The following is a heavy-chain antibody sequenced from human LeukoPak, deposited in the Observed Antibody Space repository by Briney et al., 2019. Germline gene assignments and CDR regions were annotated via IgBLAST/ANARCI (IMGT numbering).Heavy chain of an antibody. CDR3: ARVSWFPGTSYYYMDV. V-gene: IGHV4-59*01. J-gene: IGHJ6*03. CDR2: IYYSGTT. Sequence: PSETLSLTCTVSGGSISSYYWSWIRQPPGKGLDCIGYIYYSGTTNYNPSLKSRVTISLDPYKNQFSLKLTSVTAADTAVYYCARVSWFPGTSYYYMDVWGKGTTVTISS. D-gene: IGHD1-1*01. CDR1: GGSISSYY.